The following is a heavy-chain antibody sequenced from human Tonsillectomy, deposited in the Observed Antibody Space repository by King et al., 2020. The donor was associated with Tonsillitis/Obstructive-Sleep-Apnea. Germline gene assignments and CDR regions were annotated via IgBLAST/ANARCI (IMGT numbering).Heavy chain of an antibody. D-gene: IGHD1-26*01. CDR2: IRNKASSYSI. J-gene: IGHJ3*02. CDR3: ARERKSGSYFLGAFDI. CDR1: GFTFNDHF. Sequence: EVQLVESGGGLVQPGGSLRLSCAASGFTFNDHFMDWVRQAPGKGREWVGRIRNKASSYSIEKAASVAGRFTISRDDSKNSLYLQMNSLKTDDTAVYYCARERKSGSYFLGAFDIWGQGTVVTVSS. V-gene: IGHV3-72*01.